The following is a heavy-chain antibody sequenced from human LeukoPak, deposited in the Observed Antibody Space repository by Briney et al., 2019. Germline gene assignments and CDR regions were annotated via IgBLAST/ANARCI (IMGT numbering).Heavy chain of an antibody. V-gene: IGHV3-23*01. D-gene: IGHD6-19*01. CDR1: GFTFSSYA. CDR2: ISGSGGST. J-gene: IGHJ4*02. Sequence: GGSLRLPCAASGFTFSSYAMSWVRQAPGKGLEGVSAISGSGGSTYYADSVKGRFTISRDNSKNTLYLQMNSLRAEDTAVYYCAKPAYGSRLGYFDYWGQGTLVTVSS. CDR3: AKPAYGSRLGYFDY.